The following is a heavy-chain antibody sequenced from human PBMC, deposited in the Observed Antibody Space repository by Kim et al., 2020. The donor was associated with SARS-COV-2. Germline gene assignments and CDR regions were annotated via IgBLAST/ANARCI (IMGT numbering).Heavy chain of an antibody. J-gene: IGHJ4*02. V-gene: IGHV3-21*01. CDR2: ISSSSSYI. D-gene: IGHD1-26*01. CDR3: ARDGSMGAYSLDY. CDR1: GFTFSSYN. Sequence: GGSLRLSCAASGFTFSSYNMNWVRQAPGKGLEWVSSISSSSSYIYYADSVKGRFTISRDNAKNSLYLQMNSLKAEDTAVYYCARDGSMGAYSLDYWGQGTLVTVSS.